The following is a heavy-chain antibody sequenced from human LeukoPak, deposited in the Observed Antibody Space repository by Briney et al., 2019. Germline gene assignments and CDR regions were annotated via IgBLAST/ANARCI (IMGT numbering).Heavy chain of an antibody. J-gene: IGHJ4*02. CDR1: GFNFIDYS. CDR2: IGISSGNT. V-gene: IGHV3-48*01. CDR3: ARDTKYAFDN. D-gene: IGHD2-2*01. Sequence: GGSLRLSCAASGFNFIDYSMNWVRQAPGKGLEWISYIGISSGNTKYADSVKGRFTISGDKAKNSVYLQMNSLRVEDTAVYYCARDTKYAFDNWGQGTLVTVSS.